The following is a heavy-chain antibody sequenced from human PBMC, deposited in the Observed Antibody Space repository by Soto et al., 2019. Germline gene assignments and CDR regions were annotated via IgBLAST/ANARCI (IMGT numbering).Heavy chain of an antibody. CDR2: ISYESIST. V-gene: IGHV3-30*03. CDR3: AREAGCSGTHCNVYFDY. Sequence: PGGSLRLSCVASRLTFSNYGMHWVREAPGKGLEWVAVISYESISTVYRDSVRGRFTISRDNSRNTLYLQMNSLTPEDTAVYYCAREAGCSGTHCNVYFDYRGLGTLVTVPS. J-gene: IGHJ4*01. D-gene: IGHD2-15*01. CDR1: RLTFSNYG.